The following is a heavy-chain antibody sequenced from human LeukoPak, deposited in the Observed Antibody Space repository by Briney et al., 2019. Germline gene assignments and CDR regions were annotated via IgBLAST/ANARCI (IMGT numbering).Heavy chain of an antibody. CDR2: IRYDGSNK. V-gene: IGHV3-30*02. Sequence: PGGSLRLSCAASGFTFSSYGMHWVRQAPGKGLEWVAFIRYDGSNKYYADSVKGRLTISRGNSKNTLYLQMNSLRAEDTDVYYCAKDQALGYCSSTSCYTYYMDVWGKGTTVTVSS. CDR1: GFTFSSYG. D-gene: IGHD2-2*01. CDR3: AKDQALGYCSSTSCYTYYMDV. J-gene: IGHJ6*03.